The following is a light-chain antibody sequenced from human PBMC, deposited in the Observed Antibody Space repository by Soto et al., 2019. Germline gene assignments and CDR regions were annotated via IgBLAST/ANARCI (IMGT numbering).Light chain of an antibody. Sequence: EIVLTQSPGTLSLSPGERATLSCRASQTVSSSYLAWYHQKPGQAPRLLIYGASTRATGIPDRFSGSGSGTDFTLTISTLEPEDFALYYCQQRISWPLSFGGGTKLEIK. J-gene: IGKJ4*01. CDR3: QQRISWPLS. CDR2: GAS. V-gene: IGKV3D-20*02. CDR1: QTVSSSY.